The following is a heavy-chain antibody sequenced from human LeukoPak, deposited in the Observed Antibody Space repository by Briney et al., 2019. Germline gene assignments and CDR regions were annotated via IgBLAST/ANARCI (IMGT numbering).Heavy chain of an antibody. CDR2: ISGRGDNS. CDR3: AKGDYDFWSGLSY. J-gene: IGHJ4*02. D-gene: IGHD3-3*01. CDR1: GFTFSNYA. Sequence: PGGSLRLSCAASGFTFSNYAMTWVRQAPGKGLDLVSTISGRGDNSNSADSVKGRFTVSRDNSKNTLYLQMDSLRVEDTAIYYCAKGDYDFWSGLSYWGQGTLVTLSS. V-gene: IGHV3-23*01.